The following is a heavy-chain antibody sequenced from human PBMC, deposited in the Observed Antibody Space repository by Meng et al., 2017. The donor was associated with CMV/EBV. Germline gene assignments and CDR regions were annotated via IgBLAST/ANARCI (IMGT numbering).Heavy chain of an antibody. Sequence: FTSYAIPWVRQATGQGLEWMGWMNPNSGNTGYAQTFQGRVTMTRNTSISTAYMELSSLRSEDTAVYYCARDFWSGLYYYYYYGMDVWGQGTTVTVSS. CDR3: ARDFWSGLYYYYYYGMDV. J-gene: IGHJ6*02. D-gene: IGHD3-3*01. CDR2: MNPNSGNT. V-gene: IGHV1-8*01. CDR1: FTSYA.